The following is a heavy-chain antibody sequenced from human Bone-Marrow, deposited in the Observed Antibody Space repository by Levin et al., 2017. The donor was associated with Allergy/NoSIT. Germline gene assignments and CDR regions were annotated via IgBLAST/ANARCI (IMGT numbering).Heavy chain of an antibody. CDR1: GGTFSSYT. D-gene: IGHD6-19*01. V-gene: IGHV1-69*02. CDR3: ASSSSGRNPFDY. J-gene: IGHJ4*02. CDR2: IIPILGIA. Sequence: KISCKASGGTFSSYTISWVRQAPGQGLEWMGRIIPILGIANYAQKFQGRVTITADKSTSTAYMELSSLRSEDTAVYYCASSSSGRNPFDYWGQGTLVTVSS.